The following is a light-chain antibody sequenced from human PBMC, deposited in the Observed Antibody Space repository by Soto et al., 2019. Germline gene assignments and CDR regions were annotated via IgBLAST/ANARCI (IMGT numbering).Light chain of an antibody. J-gene: IGLJ3*02. Sequence: QSVLTQPPSVSGAPGQRVTISCTGSSSNTGAGYYVHWYQHLPGTAPKLLIYDNNNRPSGVPDRFSGSKSGTSASLAITGLQAEDEADYYCQSYDSSLNGWVFGGGTKLTVL. CDR3: QSYDSSLNGWV. CDR2: DNN. CDR1: SSNTGAGYY. V-gene: IGLV1-40*01.